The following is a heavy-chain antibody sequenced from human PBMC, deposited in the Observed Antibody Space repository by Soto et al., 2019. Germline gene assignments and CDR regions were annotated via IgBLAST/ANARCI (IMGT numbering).Heavy chain of an antibody. J-gene: IGHJ6*02. V-gene: IGHV3-43*01. D-gene: IGHD5-18*01. CDR3: AKERGYNYGYDAMDV. Sequence: GGSLRLSCAASGFSFDDYTMHWVRQGPGKGLEWVSLITWDGGSTYYADSVKGRFTISRDNSKNTLYLQTNSLRAEDTAVYYCAKERGYNYGYDAMDVWGQGTTVTVSS. CDR1: GFSFDDYT. CDR2: ITWDGGST.